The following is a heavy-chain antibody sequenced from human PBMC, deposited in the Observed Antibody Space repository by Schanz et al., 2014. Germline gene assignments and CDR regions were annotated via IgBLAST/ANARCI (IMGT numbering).Heavy chain of an antibody. V-gene: IGHV1-69*02. Sequence: QVQLVQSGAEVKKPGSSVKVSCQAFGDTFSKYNIMWVRQVPGQGLEWLGRIMPLRGIGNNAWKFQDRLTITADKSMNITYMELSSLGTEDTAVYYCTRLRRADPNGFDVWGQGTTVTV. J-gene: IGHJ6*02. D-gene: IGHD6-19*01. CDR3: TRLRRADPNGFDV. CDR1: GDTFSKYN. CDR2: IMPLRGIG.